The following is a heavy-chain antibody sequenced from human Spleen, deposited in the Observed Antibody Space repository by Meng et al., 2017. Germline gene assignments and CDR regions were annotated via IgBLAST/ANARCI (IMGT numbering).Heavy chain of an antibody. CDR2: IYHSGST. J-gene: IGHJ6*02. CDR1: GYSISSGYS. Sequence: SETLSLTCAVSGYSISSGYSWGWIRQPPGKGLEWIGSIYHSGSTRDNQSLTSRVTISVDTSTNHFSLRLTSVTAADTAVYYCARHYDILSGMDVWGQGTTVTVSS. V-gene: IGHV4-38-2*01. D-gene: IGHD3-9*01. CDR3: ARHYDILSGMDV.